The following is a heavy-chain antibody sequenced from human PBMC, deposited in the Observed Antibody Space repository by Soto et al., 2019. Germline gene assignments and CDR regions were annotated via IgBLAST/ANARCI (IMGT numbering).Heavy chain of an antibody. CDR3: AKTASSNGYSNAFYY. Sequence: GGSLRLSCAASGFSFAGYAVTWVRQAPGQGLEWVSAISGGGGSTYYVDSVKGRFTISRDNSKHTVHLQMSRLRAEDTAVYYCAKTASSNGYSNAFYYRGRGKQVTVSS. CDR2: ISGGGGST. V-gene: IGHV3-23*01. CDR1: GFSFAGYA. D-gene: IGHD2-8*01. J-gene: IGHJ4*01.